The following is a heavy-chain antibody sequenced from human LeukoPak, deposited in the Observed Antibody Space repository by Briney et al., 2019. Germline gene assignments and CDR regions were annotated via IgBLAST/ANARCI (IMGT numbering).Heavy chain of an antibody. D-gene: IGHD4-23*01. V-gene: IGHV3-48*04. CDR1: GFTFSSYS. CDR2: ISSGSGTI. CDR3: ARARYGGNSKPDFDY. Sequence: PGGSLRLSCAASGFTFSSYSMNWVRQAPGKGLEWVSFISSGSGTINYADSVKGRFTISRDNAKNSLYLQMSSLRAEDTAVYYCARARYGGNSKPDFDYWGQGTLVTVSS. J-gene: IGHJ4*02.